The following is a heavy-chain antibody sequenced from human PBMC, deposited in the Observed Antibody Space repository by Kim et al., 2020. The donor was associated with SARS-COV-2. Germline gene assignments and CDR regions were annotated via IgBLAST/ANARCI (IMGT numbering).Heavy chain of an antibody. D-gene: IGHD5-12*01. V-gene: IGHV4-59*01. Sequence: PETLSLTCTVSGGSISSYYWSWIRQPPGKGLEWIGYIYYSGSTNYNPSLKSRVTISVDTSKNQFSLKLSSVTAADTAVYYCARVGTSGYAIDYWGQGTLVTVSS. CDR1: GGSISSYY. J-gene: IGHJ4*02. CDR2: IYYSGST. CDR3: ARVGTSGYAIDY.